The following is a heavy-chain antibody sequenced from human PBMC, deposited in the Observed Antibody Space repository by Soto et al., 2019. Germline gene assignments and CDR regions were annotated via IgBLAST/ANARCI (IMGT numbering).Heavy chain of an antibody. J-gene: IGHJ6*03. D-gene: IGHD4-17*01. Sequence: QVQLVQSGAEMKKPGASVKVSCKASGYTLSNYGFSWVRQAPRQGLEWMGWVSGKNGNTNYAQECKGRVTMNTDTSTRTAYMGLRSRTCVDTAVYDCASTVDYGAQPDYVAVWGKGSTVTVSS. V-gene: IGHV1-18*01. CDR2: VSGKNGNT. CDR1: GYTLSNYG. CDR3: ASTVDYGAQPDYVAV.